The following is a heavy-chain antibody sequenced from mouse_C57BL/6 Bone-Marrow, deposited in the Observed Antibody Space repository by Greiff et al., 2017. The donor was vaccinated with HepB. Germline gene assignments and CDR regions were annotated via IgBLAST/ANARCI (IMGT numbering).Heavy chain of an antibody. D-gene: IGHD1-1*01. CDR3: AYYSDFDY. V-gene: IGHV14-4*01. J-gene: IGHJ2*01. Sequence: VQLQQSGAELVRPGASVKLSCTASGFNIKDDYMHWVKQRPEQGLEWIGWIDPENGDTEYASKFQGKATITADTSSNTAYLQLSSLTSEDTAVYYCAYYSDFDYWGQGTTLIVSS. CDR1: GFNIKDDY. CDR2: IDPENGDT.